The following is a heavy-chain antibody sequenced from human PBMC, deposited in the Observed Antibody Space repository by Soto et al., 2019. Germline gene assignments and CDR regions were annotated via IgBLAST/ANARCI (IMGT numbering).Heavy chain of an antibody. Sequence: QVQLRESGPGLVKPSQTLSLTCAVSGSSIFSGDHCWSCIRHPPGKGLEWIGHIFDSGTAYSNPSLKGRGTISVDTSKNQLSLTLSSVTAADTAVYYCARGLTTEKVDSWGQGTLVTVSS. J-gene: IGHJ4*02. V-gene: IGHV4-30-4*08. CDR3: ARGLTTEKVDS. CDR2: IFDSGTA. CDR1: GSSIFSGDHC.